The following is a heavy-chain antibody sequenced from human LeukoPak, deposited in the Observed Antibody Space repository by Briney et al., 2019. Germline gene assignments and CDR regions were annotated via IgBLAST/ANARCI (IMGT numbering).Heavy chain of an antibody. CDR1: GFTFSSYA. CDR2: IRSKAYGGTT. J-gene: IGHJ4*02. Sequence: PGGSLRLSCAASGFTFSSYAMSWFRQAPGKGLEWVGFIRSKAYGGTTEYAASVKGGFTISRDDSKSIAYLQMNSLKTEDTAVYYCTAGSVAGFHDFDYWGQGTLVTVSS. CDR3: TAGSVAGFHDFDY. D-gene: IGHD6-19*01. V-gene: IGHV3-49*03.